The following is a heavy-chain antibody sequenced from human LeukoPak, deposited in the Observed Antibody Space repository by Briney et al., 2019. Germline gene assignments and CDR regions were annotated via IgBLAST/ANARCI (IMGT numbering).Heavy chain of an antibody. Sequence: PGGSLRLFCAASGFTFSSYWMHWVRQAPGKGLEWVSAISGSGGSTYYADSVKGRFTISRDNSKNTLYLQMNSLRAEDTAVYYCATRPRGSFDYWGQGTLVTVSS. CDR1: GFTFSSYW. J-gene: IGHJ4*02. D-gene: IGHD2-15*01. CDR3: ATRPRGSFDY. V-gene: IGHV3-23*01. CDR2: ISGSGGST.